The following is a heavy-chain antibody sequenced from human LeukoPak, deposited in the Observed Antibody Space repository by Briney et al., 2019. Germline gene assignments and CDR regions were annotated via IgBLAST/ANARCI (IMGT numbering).Heavy chain of an antibody. Sequence: GGSLRLSCAASGFTFSSYSMNWVRQAPGKGLEWVSSISSSSSYIYYADPVKGRFTISRDNAKNSLYLQMNSLRAEDTAVYYCARDFITHYDILTGYYPLRRWGQGTLVTVSS. J-gene: IGHJ4*02. D-gene: IGHD3-9*01. CDR3: ARDFITHYDILTGYYPLRR. CDR2: ISSSSSYI. V-gene: IGHV3-21*01. CDR1: GFTFSSYS.